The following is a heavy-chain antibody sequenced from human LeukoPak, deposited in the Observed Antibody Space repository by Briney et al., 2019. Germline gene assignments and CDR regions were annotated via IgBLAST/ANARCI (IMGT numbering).Heavy chain of an antibody. CDR1: GYTFTDYY. V-gene: IGHV1-2*06. D-gene: IGHD2-8*01. Sequence: ASVKVSCKTSGYTFTDYYTHWVRQAPGQGLEWMGRINPNNGGTNYAQKFQGRVTMTRDTSITTAYMELSRLRSEDTAVYYCATASSNIVLMVYRYFDLWGRGTLVTVSS. CDR2: INPNNGGT. CDR3: ATASSNIVLMVYRYFDL. J-gene: IGHJ2*01.